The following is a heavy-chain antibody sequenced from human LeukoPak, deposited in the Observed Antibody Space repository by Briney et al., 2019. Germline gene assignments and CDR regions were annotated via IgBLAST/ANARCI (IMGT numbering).Heavy chain of an antibody. D-gene: IGHD2-15*01. V-gene: IGHV3-48*01. CDR3: ARAGYCSSGTCYSGDY. CDR2: IGSVSETI. J-gene: IGHJ4*02. CDR1: GFTFSNSI. Sequence: PGGSLRLSCAASGFTFSNSIMNWVRQAPGKGLEWVSCIGSVSETIYYADSVKGRFTISRDNAKNSLYLQMNSLRAEDTAVYYCARAGYCSSGTCYSGDYWGQGTLVTVSS.